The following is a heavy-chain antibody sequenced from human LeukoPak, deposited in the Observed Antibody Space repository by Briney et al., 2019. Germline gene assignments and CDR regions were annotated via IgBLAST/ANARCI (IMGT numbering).Heavy chain of an antibody. CDR2: IIPIFGTA. Sequence: GASVKVSYKASGGTFSSYAISWVRQAPGQGLEWMGGIIPIFGTANYAQKFQGRVTITTDESTSTAYMELSSLRSEDTAVCYCARGSSSSSSYYYYYYMDVWGKGTTVTVSS. D-gene: IGHD6-6*01. J-gene: IGHJ6*03. V-gene: IGHV1-69*05. CDR1: GGTFSSYA. CDR3: ARGSSSSSSYYYYYYMDV.